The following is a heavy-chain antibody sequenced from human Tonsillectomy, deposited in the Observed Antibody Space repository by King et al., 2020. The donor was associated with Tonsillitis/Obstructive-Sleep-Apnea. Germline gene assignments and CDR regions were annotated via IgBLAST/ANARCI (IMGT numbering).Heavy chain of an antibody. D-gene: IGHD5-12*01. V-gene: IGHV4-34*01. CDR2: ISHSGNI. CDR1: DGSFSDYY. J-gene: IGHJ4*02. Sequence: VQLQQWGAGLLKPSETLSLTCAVFDGSFSDYYWSWIRQPPGKGLEWIGEISHSGNIKYNPSLQSRLTMSVDTSKNQFSLRLTSVTAADTAVYHCARENGYSTDYWGQGTLVTVSS. CDR3: ARENGYSTDY.